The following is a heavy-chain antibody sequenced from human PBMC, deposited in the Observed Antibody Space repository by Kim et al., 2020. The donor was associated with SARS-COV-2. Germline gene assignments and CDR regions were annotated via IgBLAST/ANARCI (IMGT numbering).Heavy chain of an antibody. D-gene: IGHD4-17*01. V-gene: IGHV3-23*01. J-gene: IGHJ5*01. Sequence: TFYADSVEGRFTIARDNTKNTLYLQMNSLRAEDTAVYYCTRKPDGDYWFDSWGQGTQVTVSS. CDR2: T. CDR3: TRKPDGDYWFDS.